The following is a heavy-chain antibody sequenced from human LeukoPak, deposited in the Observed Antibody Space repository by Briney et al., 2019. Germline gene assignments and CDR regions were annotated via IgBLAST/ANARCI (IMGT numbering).Heavy chain of an antibody. Sequence: SETLSLTCTVSGGSISSYYWSWIRQPPGKGLEWIGYIYYSGSTNYNPSLKSRVTISVDTSKNQFSLKLSSVTAADTAVYYCARDSSITMVRGYFQHWGQGTLVTVSS. CDR2: IYYSGST. CDR1: GGSISSYY. CDR3: ARDSSITMVRGYFQH. J-gene: IGHJ1*01. D-gene: IGHD3-10*01. V-gene: IGHV4-59*12.